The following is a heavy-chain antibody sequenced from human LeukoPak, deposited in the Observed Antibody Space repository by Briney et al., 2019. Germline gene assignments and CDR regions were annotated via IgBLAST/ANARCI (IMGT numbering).Heavy chain of an antibody. CDR1: GYTFTGYY. D-gene: IGHD6-13*01. J-gene: IGHJ5*02. Sequence: GASVKVSCTASGYTFTGYYMHWVRQAPGQGLEWMGWINPNSGGTNYAQKFQGRVTMTRDTSISTAYMELSRLRSDDTAVNYCARERGIAAAGRLYHWFDPWGQGTLVTVSS. CDR3: ARERGIAAAGRLYHWFDP. V-gene: IGHV1-2*02. CDR2: INPNSGGT.